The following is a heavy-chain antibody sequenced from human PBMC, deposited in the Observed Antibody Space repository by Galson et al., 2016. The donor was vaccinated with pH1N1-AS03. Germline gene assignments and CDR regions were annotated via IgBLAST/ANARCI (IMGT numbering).Heavy chain of an antibody. Sequence: SLRLSCAASGFTFSSYGMHWVRQAPGKGLEWVAYISSSSRFIYYADAVQGRFTNPKNSPKNSVYIHMNGLRADDTAVYYCSRDGGYSSGWIDFWGQGTLVSVSS. CDR1: GFTFSSYG. D-gene: IGHD3-22*01. CDR3: SRDGGYSSGWIDF. CDR2: ISSSSRFI. J-gene: IGHJ4*02. V-gene: IGHV3-21*01.